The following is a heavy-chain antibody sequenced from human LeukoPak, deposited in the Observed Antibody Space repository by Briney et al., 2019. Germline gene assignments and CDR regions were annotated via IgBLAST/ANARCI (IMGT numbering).Heavy chain of an antibody. D-gene: IGHD4-11*01. Sequence: AASVKVSCKASGYTFTGYYMHWVRQAPGQGLEWMGWINPNSGGTNYAQKFQGRVTMTRDTSISTAYMELSRLRSDDTAVYYCARADKYSHAPDTLYYWGQGTLVTVSP. J-gene: IGHJ4*02. CDR2: INPNSGGT. CDR1: GYTFTGYY. V-gene: IGHV1-2*02. CDR3: ARADKYSHAPDTLYY.